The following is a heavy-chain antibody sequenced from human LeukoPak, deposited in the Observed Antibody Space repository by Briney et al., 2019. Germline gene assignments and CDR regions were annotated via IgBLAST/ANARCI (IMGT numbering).Heavy chain of an antibody. D-gene: IGHD1-26*01. CDR2: MNPNSGNA. J-gene: IGHJ3*01. V-gene: IGHV1-8*01. CDR3: ALYRSHSLSGAFDF. CDR1: GYTFTNYN. Sequence: VASVKVSCKTSGYTFTNYNIDWVRQATGQGLEWMGWMNPNSGNAGYAQKFQGRVAMARNTSISTAYMELSSLRSEDTAVYYCALYRSHSLSGAFDFWGQGTMVTVSS.